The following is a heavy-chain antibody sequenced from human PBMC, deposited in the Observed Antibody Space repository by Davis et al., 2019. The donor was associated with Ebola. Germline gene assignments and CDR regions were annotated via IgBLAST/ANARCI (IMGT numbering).Heavy chain of an antibody. Sequence: SETLSLTCAVYGGSFSGYYWSWIRQHPGKGLEWIGYIYYSGSTNYNPSLKSRVTISVDTSKNQFSLKLSSVTAADTAVYYCAREGRYNWNDATFDYWGQGTLVTVSS. D-gene: IGHD1-20*01. J-gene: IGHJ4*02. CDR2: IYYSGST. V-gene: IGHV4-59*01. CDR1: GGSFSGYY. CDR3: AREGRYNWNDATFDY.